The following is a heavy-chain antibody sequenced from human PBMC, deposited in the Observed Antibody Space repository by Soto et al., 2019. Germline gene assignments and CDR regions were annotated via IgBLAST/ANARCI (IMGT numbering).Heavy chain of an antibody. CDR1: GGTFSSCA. D-gene: IGHD2-8*02. V-gene: IGHV1-69*13. J-gene: IGHJ6*02. Sequence: SMKVPWKTAGGTFSSCAISWVRQAPGQGLEWMGGIIPIFGTANYAQKFQGRVTITADESTSTAYMGLSSLRSEDTAVYYCARDSTGCGMDVWGQGTTVTVSS. CDR3: ARDSTGCGMDV. CDR2: IIPIFGTA.